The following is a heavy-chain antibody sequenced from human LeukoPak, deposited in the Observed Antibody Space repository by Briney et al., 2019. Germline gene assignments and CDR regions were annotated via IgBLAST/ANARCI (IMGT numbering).Heavy chain of an antibody. J-gene: IGHJ6*02. V-gene: IGHV3-48*04. CDR1: GFSFSTFG. D-gene: IGHD2-15*01. Sequence: GGSLRLSCTASGFSFSTFGMNWVRQAPGKGLEWISYISSSSSPIYYADSVKGRSTISRDNAKNSLYLQMNSLRGEDTAVYYCARYCSGGSCNVGYHYGMDVWGQGTTVTVSS. CDR2: ISSSSSPI. CDR3: ARYCSGGSCNVGYHYGMDV.